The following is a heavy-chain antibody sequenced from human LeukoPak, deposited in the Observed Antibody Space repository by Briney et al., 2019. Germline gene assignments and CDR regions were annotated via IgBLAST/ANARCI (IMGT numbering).Heavy chain of an antibody. Sequence: GASVKVSCKASGYTFTSYDINWVRQATGQGLEWMGWMSPNSGNTGYAQKFQGRVTMTRNTSISTAYMELSSLRSEDTAVYYCARDAHLVYYYYGMDVWGQGTTVTVSS. CDR1: GYTFTSYD. CDR3: ARDAHLVYYYYGMDV. V-gene: IGHV1-8*01. D-gene: IGHD2-2*01. CDR2: MSPNSGNT. J-gene: IGHJ6*02.